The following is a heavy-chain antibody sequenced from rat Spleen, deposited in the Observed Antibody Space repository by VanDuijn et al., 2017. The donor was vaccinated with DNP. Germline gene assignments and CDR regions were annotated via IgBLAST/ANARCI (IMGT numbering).Heavy chain of an antibody. J-gene: IGHJ4*01. CDR2: IHSDGSAT. V-gene: IGHV5-7*01. CDR1: GFTFSDYN. D-gene: IGHD1-5*01. Sequence: EVHLVESGGGLVQPGRSLKVSCAASGFTFSDYNMAWIRQAPKKGLEWVSTIHSDGSATYYRDSVKGRFTISRDNAKSTLYLQMDSLRSEETATYYCARHGEVPSRYAMDAWGQGTSVTVSS. CDR3: ARHGEVPSRYAMDA.